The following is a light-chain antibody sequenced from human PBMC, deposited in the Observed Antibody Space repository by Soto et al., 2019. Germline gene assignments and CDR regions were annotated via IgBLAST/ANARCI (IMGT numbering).Light chain of an antibody. CDR1: QSISSW. J-gene: IGKJ5*01. Sequence: DIQMTQSPSTLSASVVDRVTITCRASQSISSWLAWYQQKPGKAPKLLIYKASSLESGVPSRFSGSGSGTDFTLTISRLEVEDFAVYYCQQYADSPITFGQGTRLEIK. CDR2: KAS. V-gene: IGKV1-5*03. CDR3: QQYADSPIT.